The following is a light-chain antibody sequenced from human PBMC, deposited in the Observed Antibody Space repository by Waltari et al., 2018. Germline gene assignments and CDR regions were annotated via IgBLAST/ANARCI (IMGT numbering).Light chain of an antibody. CDR1: SSDVGSDNL. CDR2: EVS. V-gene: IGLV2-23*02. Sequence: QSALTQPPTVSGSPGQSIPISCTGTSSDVGSDNLVSWYQPHPGKAPKLMIYEVSKRPSGVSNRFSGSKSGNTASLTISGLQAEDEADYYCCSYAGSSTSYVVFGGGTKLTVL. J-gene: IGLJ2*01. CDR3: CSYAGSSTSYVV.